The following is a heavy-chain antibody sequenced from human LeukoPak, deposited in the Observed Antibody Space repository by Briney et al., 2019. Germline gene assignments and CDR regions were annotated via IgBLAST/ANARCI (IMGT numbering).Heavy chain of an antibody. D-gene: IGHD1-26*01. J-gene: IGHJ4*02. Sequence: SETLSLTCAVYGGSFSGYYWSWIRQPPGKGLEWIGEINHSGSTNYNPSLKSRVTISVDTSKNQFSLQPNSVTPEDTAVYYCAKGEKYSGRVFDCWGQGTPVTVSS. CDR3: AKGEKYSGRVFDC. V-gene: IGHV4-34*01. CDR2: INHSGST. CDR1: GGSFSGYY.